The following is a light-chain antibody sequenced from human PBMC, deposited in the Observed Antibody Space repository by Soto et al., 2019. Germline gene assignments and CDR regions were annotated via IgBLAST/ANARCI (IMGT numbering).Light chain of an antibody. Sequence: IQITQSPPSVSSSVVDRVTITFRASQDVGKWLAWYQQKPGKAPTLLIHGASSLQSGVPPRYSGSGYGTDFTLTISSLQPEDFATYYCQQANSFPITFGQGTRLEIK. V-gene: IGKV1-12*01. J-gene: IGKJ5*01. CDR3: QQANSFPIT. CDR1: QDVGKW. CDR2: GAS.